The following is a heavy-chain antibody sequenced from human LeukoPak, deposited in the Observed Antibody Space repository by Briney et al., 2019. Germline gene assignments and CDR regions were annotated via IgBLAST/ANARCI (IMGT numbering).Heavy chain of an antibody. J-gene: IGHJ4*02. CDR3: AKDYGNYRGFDF. CDR1: GFMSDDYV. V-gene: IGHV3-43*02. D-gene: IGHD3-22*01. Sequence: GGSLRLSCAASGFMSDDYVMHWVRQAPGKGLEWVSLISGDGYSTNYADSVKGRFTISRDNRKNSLYLQMNSLRTEDTALYYCAKDYGNYRGFDFWGQGTLVTVSS. CDR2: ISGDGYST.